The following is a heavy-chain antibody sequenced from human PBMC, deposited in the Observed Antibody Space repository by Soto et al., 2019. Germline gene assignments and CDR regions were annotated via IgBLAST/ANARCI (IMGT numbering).Heavy chain of an antibody. V-gene: IGHV3-33*01. D-gene: IGHD1-7*01. Sequence: QVQLVESGGGVVQPGRYLRLSCAASGFTLSSYAMHWVRQAPGKGLEWLAVIWNEGTNKYYANSVKGRFTISRDNSKTTLYLQMISLGAEDTAVYYCARDNWKYVSACDIWCQGTMVTVSS. CDR3: ARDNWKYVSACDI. CDR2: IWNEGTNK. CDR1: GFTLSSYA. J-gene: IGHJ3*02.